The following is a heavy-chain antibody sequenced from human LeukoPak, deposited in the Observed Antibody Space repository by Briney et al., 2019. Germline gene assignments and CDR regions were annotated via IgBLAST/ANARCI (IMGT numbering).Heavy chain of an antibody. J-gene: IGHJ4*02. D-gene: IGHD3-16*01. CDR1: GGSISSGGYS. V-gene: IGHV4-30-2*01. Sequence: PSETLSLTCAVTGGSISSGGYSWSWIRQPPGKGLEWIGYIYHSGSTYYNPSLKSRVTISVDRSKNQFSLKLSSVTAADTAVYYCARGSDDYVWGSYIDYWGQGTLVTVSS. CDR2: IYHSGST. CDR3: ARGSDDYVWGSYIDY.